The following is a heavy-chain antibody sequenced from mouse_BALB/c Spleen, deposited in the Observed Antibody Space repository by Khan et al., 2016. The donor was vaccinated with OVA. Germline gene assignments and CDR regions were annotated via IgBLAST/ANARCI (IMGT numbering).Heavy chain of an antibody. V-gene: IGHV3-2*02. J-gene: IGHJ2*01. D-gene: IGHD1-2*01. CDR2: ISYSGST. CDR1: GYSITSDYT. CDR3: ARTARIKY. Sequence: VQLKESGPGLVKPSQSLSLTCTVTGYSITSDYTWNWIRQFPGNKLEWMGHISYSGSTSYNPSLKSRISITRDTSKNQFFLQLNSVTTEDTATYYCARTARIKYWGQGTTLTVSS.